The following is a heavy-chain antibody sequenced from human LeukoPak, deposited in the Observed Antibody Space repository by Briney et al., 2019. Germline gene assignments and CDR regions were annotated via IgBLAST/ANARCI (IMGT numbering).Heavy chain of an antibody. V-gene: IGHV3-23*01. D-gene: IGHD4-17*01. Sequence: GSLRLSCAASGFTFSSYAMSWVRQAPGKGLEWVSAISGSGGSTYYADSVKGRFTISRDNSKNTLYLQMNSLRAEDTAVYYCAKAGGDYGDYYYFDYWGQGTLVTVSS. CDR3: AKAGGDYGDYYYFDY. J-gene: IGHJ4*02. CDR2: ISGSGGST. CDR1: GFTFSSYA.